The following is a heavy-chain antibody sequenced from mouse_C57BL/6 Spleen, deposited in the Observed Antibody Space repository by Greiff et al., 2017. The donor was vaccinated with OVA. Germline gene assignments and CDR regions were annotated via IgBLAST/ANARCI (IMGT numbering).Heavy chain of an antibody. V-gene: IGHV14-4*01. D-gene: IGHD2-4*01. Sequence: EVKLLESGAELVRPGASVKLSCTASGFNIKDDYMHWVKQRPEQGLEWIGWIDPENGDTEYASKFQGKATITADTSSNTAYLQLSSLTSEDTAVYYCTTAYDYDGAYWGQGTLVTVSA. CDR2: IDPENGDT. CDR1: GFNIKDDY. J-gene: IGHJ3*01. CDR3: TTAYDYDGAY.